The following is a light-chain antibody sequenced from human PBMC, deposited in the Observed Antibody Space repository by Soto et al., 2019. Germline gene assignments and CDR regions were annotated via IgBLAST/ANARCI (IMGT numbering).Light chain of an antibody. Sequence: EIVLTQSPATLSSFPGDRVTLSCRASQAVNTRLAWYQHKPGQAPRLLIYLASNRAAGVPARFSGSGSGTDFTLTISSIEPEDFAVYDCQQRSSAITFGQGTRLEIK. CDR2: LAS. CDR1: QAVNTR. CDR3: QQRSSAIT. J-gene: IGKJ5*01. V-gene: IGKV3D-11*01.